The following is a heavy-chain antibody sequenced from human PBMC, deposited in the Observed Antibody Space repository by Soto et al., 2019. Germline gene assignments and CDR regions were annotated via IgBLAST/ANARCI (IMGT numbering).Heavy chain of an antibody. CDR1: GGSTSSGGSY. V-gene: IGHV4-31*03. CDR2: IYWSGNT. Sequence: PSETLSLTCTVSGGSTSSGGSYWTWIRQQPRKGLEWIGYIYWSGNTYYNPSLKSRLTISVDTSTTQFSLKLSSVTAADTAVYYCARGAADYGDAFDIWGQGTMVTVSS. D-gene: IGHD4-17*01. CDR3: ARGAADYGDAFDI. J-gene: IGHJ3*02.